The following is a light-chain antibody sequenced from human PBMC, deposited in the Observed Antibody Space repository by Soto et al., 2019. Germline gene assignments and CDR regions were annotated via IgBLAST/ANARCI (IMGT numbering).Light chain of an antibody. J-gene: IGKJ4*02. CDR1: QGIDTY. Sequence: IQMSLSPAPLSASVGDRVSISCLARQGIDTYLAWYQQRPGKVPQLLIYETSILQSGVSSRFSGSGSGTDFTLTISSLQAEDFATYYCQQTRSYPPTFGGGTKVDIK. CDR3: QQTRSYPPT. V-gene: IGKV1-9*01. CDR2: ETS.